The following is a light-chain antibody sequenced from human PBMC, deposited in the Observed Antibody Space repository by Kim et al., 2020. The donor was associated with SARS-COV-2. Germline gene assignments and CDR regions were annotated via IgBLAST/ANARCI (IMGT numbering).Light chain of an antibody. V-gene: IGKV1-5*01. CDR2: DAS. CDR1: RSISKY. CDR3: HQYDDYSPGT. J-gene: IGKJ1*01. Sequence: DIQMTQSPSTLSASVGDRVTVTCRASRSISKYLAWYQQKPGKAPKLLIYDASSLESGVPSRFGGSGSGTDFTLAISSLQPDDFATYYCHQYDDYSPGTFGHGTKVDIK.